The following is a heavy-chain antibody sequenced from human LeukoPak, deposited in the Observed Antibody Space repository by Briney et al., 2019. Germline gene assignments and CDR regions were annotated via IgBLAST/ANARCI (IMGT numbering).Heavy chain of an antibody. CDR3: AHSGHSNGDYGLIFYY. V-gene: IGHV2-5*02. CDR2: IYWDDDK. CDR1: GFSLSTSGVG. Sequence: SGPTLVKPTQPLTLTCTFSGFSLSTSGVGVGWIRQPPGKALEWLALIYWDDDKRYSPSLKSRLTITKDTSKNQVVLTMTNMDPVDTATYYCAHSGHSNGDYGLIFYYWGQGTLVTVSS. J-gene: IGHJ4*02. D-gene: IGHD4-17*01.